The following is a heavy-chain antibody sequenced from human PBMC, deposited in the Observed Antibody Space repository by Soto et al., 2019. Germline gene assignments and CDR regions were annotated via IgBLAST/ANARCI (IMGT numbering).Heavy chain of an antibody. J-gene: IGHJ4*02. D-gene: IGHD6-13*01. V-gene: IGHV3-21*01. CDR2: ISSSSSYI. Sequence: GGSLRLSCAASGFTFSSYSMNWVRQAPGKGLEWVSSISSSSSYIYYADSVKGRFTISRDNAKNSLYLQMNSLRAEDTAVYYCARAPIAARGRGYFDYWGQGTLVTVSS. CDR1: GFTFSSYS. CDR3: ARAPIAARGRGYFDY.